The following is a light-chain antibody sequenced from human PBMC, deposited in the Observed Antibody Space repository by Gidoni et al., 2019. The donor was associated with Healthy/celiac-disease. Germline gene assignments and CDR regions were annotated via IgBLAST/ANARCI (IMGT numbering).Light chain of an antibody. Sequence: EIVLTQSPGTLSLSPGERATLSCRASQSVSSSYLAWYQQKPGQAPRLLIYGASSRATGIPDRFSGSGSGTDFTLTISRLEPEDFAVYYCQQYGSSFTFGLXPKWISN. V-gene: IGKV3-20*01. CDR1: QSVSSSY. J-gene: IGKJ3*01. CDR2: GAS. CDR3: QQYGSSFT.